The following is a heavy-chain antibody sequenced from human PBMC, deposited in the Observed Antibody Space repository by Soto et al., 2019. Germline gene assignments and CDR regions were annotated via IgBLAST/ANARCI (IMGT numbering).Heavy chain of an antibody. Sequence: PSQTLSLTCAISGDSVSSNSAAWNWIRQSPSRGLEWLGRTYYRSKWYNDYAVSVKSQITINPDTSKNQFSLQLNSVTPEDTAVYYCARVTDCSSTSCYFLDVWGQGTTVTVSS. CDR3: ARVTDCSSTSCYFLDV. V-gene: IGHV6-1*01. J-gene: IGHJ6*02. CDR1: GDSVSSNSAA. D-gene: IGHD2-2*01. CDR2: TYYRSKWYN.